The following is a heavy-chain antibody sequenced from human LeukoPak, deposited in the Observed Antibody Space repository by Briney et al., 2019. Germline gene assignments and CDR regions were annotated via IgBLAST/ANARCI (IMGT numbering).Heavy chain of an antibody. CDR1: GGTFSSYA. CDR2: IIPIFGTA. J-gene: IGHJ6*02. CDR3: ARGFGSYGRSLYYYYGMDV. D-gene: IGHD1-26*01. V-gene: IGHV1-69*13. Sequence: GASVKDSCKASGGTFSSYAISWVRQAPGQGLEWMGGIIPIFGTANYAQKFQGRVTITADESTSTAYMELSSLRSEDTAVYYCARGFGSYGRSLYYYYGMDVWGQGTTVTVSS.